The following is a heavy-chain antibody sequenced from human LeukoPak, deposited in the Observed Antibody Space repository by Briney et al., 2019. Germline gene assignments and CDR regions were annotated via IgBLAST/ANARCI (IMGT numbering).Heavy chain of an antibody. V-gene: IGHV3-11*01. CDR1: GFTFRDYA. CDR2: ISGTGAST. CDR3: ARTLEV. J-gene: IGHJ4*02. Sequence: PGGSLRLSCATSGFTFRDYALSWVRQAPGKGLEWVSHISGTGASTNYADSVKGRFTISRDNAKNSLYLQMNSLRAEDTAVYYCARTLEVWGQGTLVTVSS.